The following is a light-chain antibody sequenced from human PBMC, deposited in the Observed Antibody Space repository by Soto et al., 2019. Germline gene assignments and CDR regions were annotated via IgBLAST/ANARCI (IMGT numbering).Light chain of an antibody. CDR3: SSFTSSNTWV. Sequence: QSVLTQPPSVSGSPGQSVTISCTGTSSDVGSYNRVSWYQQPPGTAPKLIIYEVSNRPSGVPDRFFGSKSGNTASLTFSGLQAEDEADYYCSSFTSSNTWVFGGGTKLTVL. J-gene: IGLJ3*02. CDR2: EVS. V-gene: IGLV2-18*02. CDR1: SSDVGSYNR.